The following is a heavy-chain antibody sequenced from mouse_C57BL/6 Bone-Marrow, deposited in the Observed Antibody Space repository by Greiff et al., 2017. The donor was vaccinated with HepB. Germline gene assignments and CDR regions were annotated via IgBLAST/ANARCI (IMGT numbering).Heavy chain of an antibody. Sequence: VQLQQPGAELVKPGASVKLSCKASGYTFTSYWMHWVKQRPGQGLEWIGMIHPNSGSTNYNEKFKSKATLTVDKSSSTAYMQLSSLTSEDSAVYYCARDYYGSSYGYWGQGTLVTVSA. CDR2: IHPNSGST. J-gene: IGHJ3*01. CDR1: GYTFTSYW. CDR3: ARDYYGSSYGY. V-gene: IGHV1-64*01. D-gene: IGHD1-1*01.